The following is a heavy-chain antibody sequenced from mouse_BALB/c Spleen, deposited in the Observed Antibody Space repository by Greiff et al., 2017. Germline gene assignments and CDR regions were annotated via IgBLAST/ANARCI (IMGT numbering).Heavy chain of an antibody. CDR3: ARDRGSAYSPYYFDY. V-gene: IGHV2-9*02. D-gene: IGHD2-10*01. J-gene: IGHJ2*01. CDR1: GFSLTSYG. CDR2: IWAGGST. Sequence: QVQLKQSGPGLVAPSQSLSITCTVSGFSLTSYGVHWVRQPPGKGLEWLGVIWAGGSTNYNSALMSRLSISKDNSKSQVFLKMNSLQTDDTAMYYCARDRGSAYSPYYFDYWGQGTTLTVSS.